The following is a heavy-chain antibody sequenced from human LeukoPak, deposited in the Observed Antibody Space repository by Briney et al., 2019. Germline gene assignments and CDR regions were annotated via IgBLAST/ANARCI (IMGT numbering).Heavy chain of an antibody. CDR2: INPSGGST. V-gene: IGHV1-46*01. Sequence: ASVKVSCKASGYTFTSYYMHWVRQAPGQGLEWMGIINPSGGSTSYAQKFQGRVTMTRDTSTSTVYMELRSLRSEDTAVYYCARLEHSSGWLVDAFDIWGQGTMVTVSS. J-gene: IGHJ3*02. CDR1: GYTFTSYY. CDR3: ARLEHSSGWLVDAFDI. D-gene: IGHD6-19*01.